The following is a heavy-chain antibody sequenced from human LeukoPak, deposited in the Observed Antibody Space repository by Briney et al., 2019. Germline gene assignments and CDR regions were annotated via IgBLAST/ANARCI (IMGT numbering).Heavy chain of an antibody. CDR1: GFIFSSHW. CDR2: MNSDGSSI. CDR3: ARDRVLGGIDY. D-gene: IGHD1-1*01. J-gene: IGHJ4*02. Sequence: GGSLRLSCAASGFIFSSHWMHWVRQTPGKGLVWVSRMNSDGSSITYADSVKGRFTISRDNAKNTLYLQMNSLRAEDTAVYYCARDRVLGGIDYWGQGTLVIVSS. V-gene: IGHV3-74*01.